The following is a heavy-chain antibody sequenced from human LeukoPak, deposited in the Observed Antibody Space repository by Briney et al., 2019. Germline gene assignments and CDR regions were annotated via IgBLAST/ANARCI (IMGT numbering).Heavy chain of an antibody. V-gene: IGHV3-20*04. CDR1: GFTFDDYG. J-gene: IGHJ3*02. CDR2: INWNGGST. D-gene: IGHD5-18*01. Sequence: PGGSLRLSCAASGFTFDDYGMSWVRQAPGKGLEWVSGINWNGGSTGYADSVKGRFTISRDNAKNSLYLQMNSLRAEDTAVYYCARDGARGYSYGLGELDAFDIWGQGTMVTVSS. CDR3: ARDGARGYSYGLGELDAFDI.